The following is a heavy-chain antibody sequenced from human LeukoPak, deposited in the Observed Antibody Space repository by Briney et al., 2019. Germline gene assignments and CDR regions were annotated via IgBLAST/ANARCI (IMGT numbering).Heavy chain of an antibody. D-gene: IGHD6-13*01. CDR3: ASGIAAAGTDYFDY. J-gene: IGHJ4*02. V-gene: IGHV1-2*02. CDR2: INPNSGGT. Sequence: ASVKVSCKASGYTFTGYYMQWVRQAPGQGLEWMGWINPNSGGTNYAQKFQGRVTMTRDTSISTAYMELSRLRSDDTAVYYCASGIAAAGTDYFDYWGQGTLVTVSS. CDR1: GYTFTGYY.